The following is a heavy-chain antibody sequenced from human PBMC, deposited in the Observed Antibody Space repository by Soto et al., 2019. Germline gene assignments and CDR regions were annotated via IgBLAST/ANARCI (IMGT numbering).Heavy chain of an antibody. J-gene: IGHJ4*02. V-gene: IGHV4-30-4*01. CDR2: IYYSGST. CDR1: GGSISSGDYY. CDR3: ARVGYCSGASCYLGGHFDY. D-gene: IGHD2-15*01. Sequence: PSETLSLTCTVSGGSISSGDYYWSWIRQPPGKGLEWIGYIYYSGSTYYNPSLKSRVTISVDTSKNQFSLKLSSVTAADTAVYYCARVGYCSGASCYLGGHFDYWGQGTLVTVSS.